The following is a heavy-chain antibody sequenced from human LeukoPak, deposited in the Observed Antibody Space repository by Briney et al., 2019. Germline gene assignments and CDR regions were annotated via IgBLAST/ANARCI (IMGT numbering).Heavy chain of an antibody. CDR2: MNPNSGNT. Sequence: AASVKVSCKASGYTFTSYDINWVRQATGQGLEWMGWMNPNSGNTGYAQKFQGRVTMTRNTSISTAYMELSSLRSEDTAVYYCARVPQQLVRGVYYYGMDVWGQGTTVTVSS. CDR1: GYTFTSYD. J-gene: IGHJ6*02. CDR3: ARVPQQLVRGVYYYGMDV. D-gene: IGHD6-13*01. V-gene: IGHV1-8*01.